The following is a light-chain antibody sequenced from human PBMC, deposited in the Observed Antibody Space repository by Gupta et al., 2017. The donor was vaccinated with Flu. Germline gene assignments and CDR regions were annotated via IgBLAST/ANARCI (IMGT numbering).Light chain of an antibody. V-gene: IGLV1-40*01. CDR2: GNS. J-gene: IGLJ3*02. CDR1: SSNIGAGYD. CDR3: QSFDSSLSGFWV. Sequence: GSSNIGAGYDVHWYQQFPGTAPKLLIDGNSNRPSGVPDRFSDSKSGTSASLVITGLQAEDEADYYCQSFDSSLSGFWVFGGGTKLTVL.